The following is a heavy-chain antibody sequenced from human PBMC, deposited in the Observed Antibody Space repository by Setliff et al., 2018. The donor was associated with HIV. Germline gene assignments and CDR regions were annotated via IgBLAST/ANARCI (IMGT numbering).Heavy chain of an antibody. J-gene: IGHJ3*02. D-gene: IGHD6-13*01. Sequence: GASVKVSCKASGYTFTSYYIHWVRQAPGQGLEWMGIINPSGGSTTYAQKFQGRVTMTRDTSTDTVYSKLSSLRSEDTAMYYCALITAPFDIWGRGTMVTVSS. CDR1: GYTFTSYY. CDR3: ALITAPFDI. V-gene: IGHV1-46*01. CDR2: INPSGGST.